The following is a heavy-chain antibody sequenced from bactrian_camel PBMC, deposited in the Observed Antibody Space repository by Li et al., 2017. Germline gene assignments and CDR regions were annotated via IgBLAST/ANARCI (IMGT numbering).Heavy chain of an antibody. Sequence: HVQLVESGGGSVQAGESLRLSCAASGYTSAGNYSMGWFRQASGTEREGVAVISRDGLTNVAAFVKGRFTISRDNAKNAVYLQMDSLKPEDTAEYYCVLDPGASRCNGGSWTALTLGIFWGQGTQVTVS. J-gene: IGHJ4*01. CDR2: ISRDGLT. CDR1: GYTSAGNYS. D-gene: IGHD6*01. V-gene: IGHV3S53*01. CDR3: VLDPGASRCNGGSWTALTLGIF.